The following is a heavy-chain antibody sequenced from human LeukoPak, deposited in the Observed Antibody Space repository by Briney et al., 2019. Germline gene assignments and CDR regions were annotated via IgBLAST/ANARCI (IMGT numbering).Heavy chain of an antibody. CDR1: GYSISSGYY. Sequence: SETLSLTCAVSGYSISSGYYWGWIRQPPGKGLEWIGSIYHSGSTNYNPSLKSRVTISVDTSKNQFSLKLSSVTAADTAVYYCARDLAVTSSYDAFDMWSQGTMVTVSS. J-gene: IGHJ3*02. CDR3: ARDLAVTSSYDAFDM. D-gene: IGHD4-17*01. CDR2: IYHSGST. V-gene: IGHV4-38-2*02.